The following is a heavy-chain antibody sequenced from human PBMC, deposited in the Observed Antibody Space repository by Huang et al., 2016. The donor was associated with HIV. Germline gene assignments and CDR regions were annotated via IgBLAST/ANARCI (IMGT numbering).Heavy chain of an antibody. CDR3: AVDAVGITGALDI. J-gene: IGHJ3*02. Sequence: QVQLLQSGTEVKKPGASVKVSCKVSGNSLSELSMHRVRQAPGKGLEGVGGVDPEEVEPVYAQMFKVRITMTEDTSTDTAEMELSSLRSEDTATYYCAVDAVGITGALDIWGQGTMVTVSA. CDR2: VDPEEVEP. V-gene: IGHV1-24*01. CDR1: GNSLSELS. D-gene: IGHD1-26*01.